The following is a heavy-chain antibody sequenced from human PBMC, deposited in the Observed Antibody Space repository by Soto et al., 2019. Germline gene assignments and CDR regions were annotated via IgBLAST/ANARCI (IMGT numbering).Heavy chain of an antibody. Sequence: GGALRLSCVASGFTFTTYWMSWVRQAPGKGLQWVANIRQDGGAQYYVDSVKGRFTISRDNAKNSVYLQMDSLRVEDTAVYYCVRGGHGSGSYLGSSWGQGMLVTVSS. J-gene: IGHJ5*02. CDR2: IRQDGGAQ. D-gene: IGHD3-10*01. CDR1: GFTFTTYW. V-gene: IGHV3-7*03. CDR3: VRGGHGSGSYLGSS.